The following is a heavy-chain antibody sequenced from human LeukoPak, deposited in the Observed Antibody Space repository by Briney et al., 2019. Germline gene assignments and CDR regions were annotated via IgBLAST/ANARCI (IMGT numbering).Heavy chain of an antibody. CDR1: GFTVSSNY. J-gene: IGHJ4*02. CDR3: ARSPRFGEFNY. Sequence: GGSLRLSCAASGFTVSSNYMSWVRQAPGKGLEWVSVIYSGGNTYYADSVKGRFTISRDSSKNTLYLQMNSLRPEDTAVYYCARSPRFGEFNYWGQGTLVTVFS. D-gene: IGHD3-10*02. CDR2: IYSGGNT. V-gene: IGHV3-66*02.